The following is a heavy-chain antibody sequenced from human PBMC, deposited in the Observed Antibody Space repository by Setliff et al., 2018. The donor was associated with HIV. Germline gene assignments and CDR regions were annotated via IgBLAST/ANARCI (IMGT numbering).Heavy chain of an antibody. D-gene: IGHD3-22*01. V-gene: IGHV4-34*01. CDR2: INHSGST. Sequence: PSETLSLTCAVYGGSFSDYYWTWIRQPPGKGLEWIGEINHSGSTNCNPSLKSRVTISVDTSKNQFSLKVSSVTAADTAVYYCASRYSSLGHFQHWGQGTLVTVSS. J-gene: IGHJ1*01. CDR3: ASRYSSLGHFQH. CDR1: GGSFSDYY.